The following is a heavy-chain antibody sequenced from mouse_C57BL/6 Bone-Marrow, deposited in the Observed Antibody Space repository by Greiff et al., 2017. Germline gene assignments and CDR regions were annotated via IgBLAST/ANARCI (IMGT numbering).Heavy chain of an antibody. Sequence: VQLQQPGAELVMPGASVKLSCKASGYTFTSYWMHWVKQRPGQGLEWIGEIDPSDCYTNYNQKFKGKATVTVDKSSSTAYMQLSSLTSEDSAVYYCASQARSTICFDYWGQGTTLTVSA. CDR2: IDPSDCYT. J-gene: IGHJ2*01. CDR3: ASQARSTICFDY. CDR1: GYTFTSYW. D-gene: IGHD2-1*01. V-gene: IGHV1-69*01.